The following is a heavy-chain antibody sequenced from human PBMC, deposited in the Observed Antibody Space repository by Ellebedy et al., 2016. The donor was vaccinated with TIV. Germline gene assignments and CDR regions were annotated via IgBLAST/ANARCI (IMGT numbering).Heavy chain of an antibody. CDR2: IDPSDSYT. CDR1: GYSFTSYW. V-gene: IGHV5-10-1*01. J-gene: IGHJ4*02. CDR3: TLFSLYSSY. D-gene: IGHD6-13*01. Sequence: GGSLRLSXKGSGYSFTSYWISWVRQMPGKGLEWMGRIDPSDSYTNYGPSFQGHVTISADKSISTAYLQWSSLKASDTAMYYCTLFSLYSSYWGQGTLVTVSS.